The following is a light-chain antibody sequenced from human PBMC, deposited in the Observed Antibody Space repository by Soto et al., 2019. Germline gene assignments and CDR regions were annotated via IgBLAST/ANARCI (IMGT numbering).Light chain of an antibody. CDR3: QQYYNWLT. J-gene: IGKJ4*01. CDR1: QSVSSD. Sequence: ILLTQSQGTLSLSPGERATLSCRASQSVSSDLAWYQQKPGQPPRLLIYRTSTRATGIPARFSGSGSGTEFTLTISSMQSEDFAVYYCQQYYNWLTFGGGTKVDIK. CDR2: RTS. V-gene: IGKV3-15*01.